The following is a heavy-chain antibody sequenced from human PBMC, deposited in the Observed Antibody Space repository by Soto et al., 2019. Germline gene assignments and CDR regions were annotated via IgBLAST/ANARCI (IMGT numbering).Heavy chain of an antibody. V-gene: IGHV2-70*04. D-gene: IGHD2-2*01. CDR3: ARQGYCSSTSCYGHAFDI. CDR2: IDWDDDK. CDR1: GFSLSTSGMR. J-gene: IGHJ3*02. Sequence: SGPTLVNPTHTLTLTCTFSGFSLSTSGMRVSWIRQPPGKALEWLARIDWDDDKFYSTSLKTRLTISKDTSKNQVVLTMTNMDPVDTATYYCARQGYCSSTSCYGHAFDIWGQGTMVTVSS.